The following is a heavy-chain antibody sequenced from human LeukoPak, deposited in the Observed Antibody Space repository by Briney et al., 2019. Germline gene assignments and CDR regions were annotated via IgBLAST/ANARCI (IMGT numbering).Heavy chain of an antibody. V-gene: IGHV1-8*01. CDR3: ARTKSGGGFFDY. Sequence: ASVKVSCKASGYTFTSYDINWVRQATGQGLEWKGWMNPNSGNTGYAQKFQDRVTMTRNTSISTAYMELSSLRSEDTAVYYCARTKSGGGFFDYWGQGTLVTVSS. J-gene: IGHJ4*02. CDR1: GYTFTSYD. CDR2: MNPNSGNT. D-gene: IGHD1-26*01.